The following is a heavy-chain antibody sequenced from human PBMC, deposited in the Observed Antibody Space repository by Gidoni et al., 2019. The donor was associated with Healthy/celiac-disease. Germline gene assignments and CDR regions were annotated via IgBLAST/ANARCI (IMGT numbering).Heavy chain of an antibody. Sequence: EVQLVESGGGLVQPGGSLRLSCAAPGFTFSSYEMNWVRQAPGKGLEWVSYISSSGSTIYYADSVKGRFTISRDNAKNSLYLQMNSLRAEDTAVYYCARVGDYYDSSGYYPGGLDYWGQGTLVTVSS. D-gene: IGHD3-22*01. CDR3: ARVGDYYDSSGYYPGGLDY. J-gene: IGHJ4*02. V-gene: IGHV3-48*03. CDR2: ISSSGSTI. CDR1: GFTFSSYE.